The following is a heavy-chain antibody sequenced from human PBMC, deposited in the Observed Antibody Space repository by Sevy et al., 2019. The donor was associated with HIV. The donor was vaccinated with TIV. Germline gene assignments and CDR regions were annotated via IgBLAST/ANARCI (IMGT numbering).Heavy chain of an antibody. CDR3: AREDGRAVAGTGPFDY. D-gene: IGHD6-19*01. V-gene: IGHV3-11*01. CDR2: ISSSGSTI. CDR1: GFTFSDHY. Sequence: GGSLRLSCAASGFTFSDHYMSWIRQAPGKGLEWVSYISSSGSTIYYADSVKGRFTISRDNAKNSLYLQMNSLRAEDTAVYYCAREDGRAVAGTGPFDYWGQGTLVTVSS. J-gene: IGHJ4*02.